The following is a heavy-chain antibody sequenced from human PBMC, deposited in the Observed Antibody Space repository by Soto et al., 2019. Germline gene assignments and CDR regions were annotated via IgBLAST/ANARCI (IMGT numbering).Heavy chain of an antibody. D-gene: IGHD6-13*01. V-gene: IGHV4-59*01. CDR3: AGGSSWDWFDP. Sequence: PSETLSLTCTVSGGSLSTYYWSWIRQPPGKGLEWMGYLYYGGITYYNSSLKSRLTISEDTSKNQFSLKLSSVTTADTAVYYCAGGSSWDWFDPWGQGTLVTVSS. CDR2: LYYGGIT. CDR1: GGSLSTYY. J-gene: IGHJ5*02.